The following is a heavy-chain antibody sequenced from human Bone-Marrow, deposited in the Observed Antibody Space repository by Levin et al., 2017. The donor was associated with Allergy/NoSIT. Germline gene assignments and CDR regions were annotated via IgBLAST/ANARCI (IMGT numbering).Heavy chain of an antibody. Sequence: GGSLRLSCAASGFTFSSYGMHWVRQAPGKGLEWVAVIWYDGSNKYYADSVKGRFTISRDNSKNTLYLQMNSRRAEDTAVYYCARDDPTDNCSSTSCYAVVYMDVWGKGTTVTVSS. V-gene: IGHV3-33*01. CDR3: ARDDPTDNCSSTSCYAVVYMDV. J-gene: IGHJ6*03. CDR1: GFTFSSYG. D-gene: IGHD2-2*01. CDR2: IWYDGSNK.